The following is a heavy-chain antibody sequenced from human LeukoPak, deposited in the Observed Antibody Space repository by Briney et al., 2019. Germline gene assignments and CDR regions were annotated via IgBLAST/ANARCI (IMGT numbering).Heavy chain of an antibody. CDR3: ARVSLVPAAIWAYYYGMDV. V-gene: IGHV1-46*01. Sequence: ASVKVSCKASGYTFTSYYMHWVRQAPGQGLEWMGIINPSGGSTSYAQKFQGRVTMTRNTSISTAYMELSSLRSEDTAVYYCARVSLVPAAIWAYYYGMDVWGQGTTVTVSS. CDR1: GYTFTSYY. D-gene: IGHD2-2*01. J-gene: IGHJ6*02. CDR2: INPSGGST.